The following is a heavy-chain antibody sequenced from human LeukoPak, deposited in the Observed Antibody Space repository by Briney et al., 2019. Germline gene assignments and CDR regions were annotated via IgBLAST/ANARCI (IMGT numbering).Heavy chain of an antibody. CDR1: GFTFSSYG. V-gene: IGHV3-30*03. CDR3: ATDYYDSSGPDY. CDR2: ISYDGSNK. D-gene: IGHD3-22*01. J-gene: IGHJ4*02. Sequence: PGGSLRLSCAASGFTFSSYGMYWVRQAPGKGLEWVAVISYDGSNKYYADSVKGRFTISRDNSKNTLYLQMNSLRAEDTAVYYCATDYYDSSGPDYWGQGTLVTVSS.